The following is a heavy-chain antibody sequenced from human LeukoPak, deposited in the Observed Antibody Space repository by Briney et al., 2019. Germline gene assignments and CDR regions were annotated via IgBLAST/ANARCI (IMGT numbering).Heavy chain of an antibody. V-gene: IGHV4-34*01. J-gene: IGHJ6*03. CDR2: INHSGST. D-gene: IGHD6-6*01. Sequence: RPSETLSLTCAVYGGSFSGYYWSWIRQPPGKGLEWIGEINHSGSTNYNPSLKSRVTISVDKSKNQFSLKLSSVTAADTAVYYCAAGSSSGEYYYYYYYMDVWGKGTTVTVSS. CDR3: AAGSSSGEYYYYYYYMDV. CDR1: GGSFSGYY.